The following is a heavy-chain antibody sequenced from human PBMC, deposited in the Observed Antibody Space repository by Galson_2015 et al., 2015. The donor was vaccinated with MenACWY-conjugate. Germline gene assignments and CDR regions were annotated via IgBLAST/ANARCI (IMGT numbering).Heavy chain of an antibody. CDR2: IYWDDDK. CDR1: GFSLSSSGVG. V-gene: IGHV2-5*02. J-gene: IGHJ4*01. D-gene: IGHD3-10*01. Sequence: LVKPTQTLTLTCTFSGFSLSSSGVGVAWIRQPPGKALEFLALIYWDDDKRYSPSLNSRLSISKDTSRNQVVLTMTNMDLVDTATYFCAHMYTWFGDFSGRSYDYWGHGTLVTVSS. CDR3: AHMYTWFGDFSGRSYDY.